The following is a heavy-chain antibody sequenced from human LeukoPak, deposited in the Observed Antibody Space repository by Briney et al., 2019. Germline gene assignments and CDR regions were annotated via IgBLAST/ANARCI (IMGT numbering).Heavy chain of an antibody. J-gene: IGHJ4*02. D-gene: IGHD6-19*01. CDR1: GGTFISYA. V-gene: IGHV1-69*13. Sequence: ASVKVSCKASGGTFISYAISWVRQAPGQGLEWMGGIIPIFGTANYAQKFQGRVTITADESTSTAYMELSSLRSEDTAVYYCARGVRSGWSGIYYFDYWGQGTLVTVSS. CDR2: IIPIFGTA. CDR3: ARGVRSGWSGIYYFDY.